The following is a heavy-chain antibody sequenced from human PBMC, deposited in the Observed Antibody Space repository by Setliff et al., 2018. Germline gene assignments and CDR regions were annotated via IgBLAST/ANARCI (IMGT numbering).Heavy chain of an antibody. D-gene: IGHD5-12*01. CDR1: GYAFITFG. CDR3: VRGPGPSVVVAIPFDH. Sequence: ASVKVSCKTSGYAFITFGMSWVRQAPGQGLEWMGWMSPVYGIANYARKFQGRVTLTADTSTTTAYLELTSLRDDDTAVYYCVRGPGPSVVVAIPFDHWGQGSLVTVSS. CDR2: MSPVYGIA. J-gene: IGHJ4*02. V-gene: IGHV1-18*01.